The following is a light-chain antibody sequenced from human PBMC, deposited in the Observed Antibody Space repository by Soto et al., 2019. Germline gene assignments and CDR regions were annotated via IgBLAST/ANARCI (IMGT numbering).Light chain of an antibody. CDR2: EGS. CDR3: CSYAGSSTFVI. J-gene: IGLJ2*01. Sequence: QSALTQPASVSGSPGQSITISCTGTSSDVGSYNLVSWYQQHPGKAPKVMIYEGSKRPSGVSNRFSGSKSGNTASLTISGRQAEDEADYHCCSYAGSSTFVIFGGGTKVTVL. V-gene: IGLV2-23*01. CDR1: SSDVGSYNL.